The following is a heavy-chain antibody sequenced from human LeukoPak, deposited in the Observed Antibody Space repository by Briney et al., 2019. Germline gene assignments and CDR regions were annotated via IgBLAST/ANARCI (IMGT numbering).Heavy chain of an antibody. CDR2: INHSGST. J-gene: IGHJ4*02. Sequence: PSETLSLTCAVYGGSFSGYYWSWIRQPPGKGLEWIGEINHSGSTNYNPSLKSRVTISVDTSKNQFSLKLSSVTAADTAVYYCARGSHNWSYFGYWGQGTLVTVSS. CDR3: ARGSHNWSYFGY. D-gene: IGHD1-20*01. CDR1: GGSFSGYY. V-gene: IGHV4-34*01.